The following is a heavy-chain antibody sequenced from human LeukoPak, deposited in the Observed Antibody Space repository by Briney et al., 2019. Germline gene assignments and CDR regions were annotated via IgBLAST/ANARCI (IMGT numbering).Heavy chain of an antibody. Sequence: GGSLRLSCAASGFTFSIYSMNWVRQAPGKGLEWLSYISSSSSTIYYADSEKGRFTISRDNARNSLYLQMNSLRDEDTAVYYCATDFTASYRLDYWGQGTLVTVSS. CDR1: GFTFSIYS. CDR3: ATDFTASYRLDY. V-gene: IGHV3-48*02. CDR2: ISSSSSTI. D-gene: IGHD3-16*02. J-gene: IGHJ4*02.